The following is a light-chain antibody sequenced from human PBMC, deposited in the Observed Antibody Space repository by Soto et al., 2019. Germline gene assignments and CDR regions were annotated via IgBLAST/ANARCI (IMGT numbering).Light chain of an antibody. CDR2: GAS. V-gene: IGKV1-39*01. CDR1: QAILTY. Sequence: DIHLTQSPSSLSAAVGDRVTITCRASQAILTYLNWLQQKAGQAPEVLIYGASGLRSGVPSRFTGSGSATDFTLTITSLQREDAGTYVCQHTFSPDVTFGGGTKV. CDR3: QHTFSPDVT. J-gene: IGKJ4*01.